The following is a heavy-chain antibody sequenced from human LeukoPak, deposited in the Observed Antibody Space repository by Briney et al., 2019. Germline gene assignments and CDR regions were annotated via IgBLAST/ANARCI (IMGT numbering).Heavy chain of an antibody. CDR3: ARDRYSYGFDY. D-gene: IGHD5-18*01. CDR2: IYHSGST. Sequence: SETLSLTCAVSGGSTSSGGYSWSWIRQPPGKGLEWIGYIYHSGSTYYNPSLKSRVTISVDRSKNQFSLKLSSVTAADTAVYYCARDRYSYGFDYWGQGTLVTVSS. CDR1: GGSTSSGGYS. J-gene: IGHJ4*02. V-gene: IGHV4-30-2*01.